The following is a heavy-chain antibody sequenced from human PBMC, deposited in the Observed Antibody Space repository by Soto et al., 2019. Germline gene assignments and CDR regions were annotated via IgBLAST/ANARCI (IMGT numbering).Heavy chain of an antibody. V-gene: IGHV4-31*03. CDR3: ARGFQGPFDY. Sequence: SETLSLTCTVSGGSISSGGYYWSWIRQHPGKGLEWIGYIYYSGSTYYNPSLKSRVTISVDTSKNQFSLKLSSVTAADTAVYYCARGFQGPFDYWGQGTLVTVSS. CDR2: IYYSGST. CDR1: GGSISSGGYY. J-gene: IGHJ4*02.